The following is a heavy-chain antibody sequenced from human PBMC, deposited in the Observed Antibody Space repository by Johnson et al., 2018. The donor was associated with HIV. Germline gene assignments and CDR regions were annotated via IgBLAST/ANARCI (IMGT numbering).Heavy chain of an antibody. CDR2: ISYDGSSK. J-gene: IGHJ3*01. CDR3: ATFGYTSGWIVTDDAFDV. V-gene: IGHV3-30-3*01. CDR1: AFTFSNYA. Sequence: QVQLVESGGGVVQPGRSLRLACAASAFTFSNYAMHWVRQAPGKGLEWVAVISYDGSSKYYAESLKGRSSISRDNSMNTLYLQMNSLRAEDTAVYYCATFGYTSGWIVTDDAFDVWGHGTLVTVSS. D-gene: IGHD6-19*01.